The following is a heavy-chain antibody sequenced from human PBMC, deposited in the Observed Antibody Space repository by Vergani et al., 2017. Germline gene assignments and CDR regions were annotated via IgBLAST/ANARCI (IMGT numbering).Heavy chain of an antibody. CDR2: ISYDGSNK. CDR1: GFTFSSYA. D-gene: IGHD4-11*01. V-gene: IGHV3-30-3*01. CDR3: ASTARPDPHDYIRLGVDPPPLDP. J-gene: IGHJ5*02. Sequence: QVQLVESGGGVVQPGRSLRLSCAASGFTFSSYAMHWVRQAPGKGLEWVAVISYDGSNKYYADSVKGRFTISRANSKNTLYLQMNSLRAEDTAVYYCASTARPDPHDYIRLGVDPPPLDPWGQGTLVTVSS.